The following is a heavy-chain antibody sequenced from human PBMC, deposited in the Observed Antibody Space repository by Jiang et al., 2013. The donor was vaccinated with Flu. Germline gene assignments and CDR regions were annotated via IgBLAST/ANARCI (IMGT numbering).Heavy chain of an antibody. J-gene: IGHJ4*02. CDR3: AHTTRYCRGGSCYSGFDS. CDR2: IFSNDEK. D-gene: IGHD2-15*01. V-gene: IGHV2-26*01. Sequence: PTQTLTLTCTVSGFSLSNARMGVSWIRQPPGKALEWLAHIFSNDEKSYSTSLKSRLTITKDTSKNQVVLTMTNMDPVDTATYYCAHTTRYCRGGSCYSGFDSWGQGALVTVSS. CDR1: GFSLSNARMG.